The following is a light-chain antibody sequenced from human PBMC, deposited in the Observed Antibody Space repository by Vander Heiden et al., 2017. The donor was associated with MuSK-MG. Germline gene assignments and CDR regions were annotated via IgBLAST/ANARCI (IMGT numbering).Light chain of an antibody. CDR3: QKEDDDPWT. CDR2: SVS. J-gene: IGKJ1*01. V-gene: IGKV1-27*01. Sequence: LIYSVSTLQSGVPSRFSDGGSGTDFTLTISSLQPEDVATYYCQKEDDDPWTFDQGTKVEI.